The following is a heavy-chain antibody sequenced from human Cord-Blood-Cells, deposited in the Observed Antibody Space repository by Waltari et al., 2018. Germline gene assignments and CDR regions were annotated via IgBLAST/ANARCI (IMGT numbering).Heavy chain of an antibody. D-gene: IGHD6-6*01. CDR2: IYHSGST. J-gene: IGHJ4*02. CDR3: ARDQAGGIEQLVDY. CDR1: GYSISSGYY. V-gene: IGHV4-38-2*02. Sequence: QVQLQESGPGLVKPSENLSLTRNVSGYSISSGYYWGWIRQPPGQGLEWIGSIYHSGSTYYNPSLKSRVTISVDTSKNQFSLKLSSVTAADTAVYYCARDQAGGIEQLVDYWGQGTLVTVSS.